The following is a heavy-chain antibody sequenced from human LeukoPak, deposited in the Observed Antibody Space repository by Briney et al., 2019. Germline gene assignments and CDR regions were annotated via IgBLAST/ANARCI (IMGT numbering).Heavy chain of an antibody. V-gene: IGHV5-51*01. D-gene: IGHD6-6*01. CDR3: ARGDASMATGFNY. Sequence: GESLKISWQTSGFTFTNYWIGWVRQLPGKGLEWMGIIYPGDSDTKYSPSFRGQVTMSADKSTSTAYLQWGSLKASDTAMYFCARGDASMATGFNYWGQGTLVTVSS. CDR1: GFTFTNYW. J-gene: IGHJ4*01. CDR2: IYPGDSDT.